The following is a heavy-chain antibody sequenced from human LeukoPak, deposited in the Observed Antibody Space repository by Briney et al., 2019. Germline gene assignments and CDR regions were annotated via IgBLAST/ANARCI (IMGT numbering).Heavy chain of an antibody. Sequence: GGSLRLSCAASGFTFDDYGMSWVRQAPGKGLEWVSGINWNGGSTGYADSVKGRFTISRDNAKNSLYLQMNSLRAEDTALYYCARESVVPAANSAPINAFDIWGQGTMVTVSS. J-gene: IGHJ3*02. CDR2: INWNGGST. CDR3: ARESVVPAANSAPINAFDI. D-gene: IGHD2-2*01. CDR1: GFTFDDYG. V-gene: IGHV3-20*04.